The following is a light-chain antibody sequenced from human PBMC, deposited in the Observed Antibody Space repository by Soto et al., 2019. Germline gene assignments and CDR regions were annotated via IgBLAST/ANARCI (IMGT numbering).Light chain of an antibody. J-gene: IGKJ4*01. CDR3: QQYDNLPLT. CDR1: QSISSY. Sequence: DIQMSQSPSSLSASMGDRVTITCRASQSISSYFNWYQQKPGKAPKLLIYDASNLETGVPSRFSGSGSGTDFTFTISSLQPEDIATYYCQQYDNLPLTFGGGTKVDIK. V-gene: IGKV1-33*01. CDR2: DAS.